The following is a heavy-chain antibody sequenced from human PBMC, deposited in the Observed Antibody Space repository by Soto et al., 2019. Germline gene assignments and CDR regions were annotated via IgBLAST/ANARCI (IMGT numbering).Heavy chain of an antibody. V-gene: IGHV1-69*13. D-gene: IGHD2-15*01. CDR1: GGTFSSYA. CDR2: IIPIFGTA. CDR3: ARHPGGRGYYYGMDV. Sequence: SVKVSCKASGGTFSSYAISWVRQAPGQGLEWMGGIIPIFGTANYAQKFQGRVTITADESTSTAYMELSSLRSEDTAVYYYARHPGGRGYYYGMDVWGQGTTVTVSS. J-gene: IGHJ6*02.